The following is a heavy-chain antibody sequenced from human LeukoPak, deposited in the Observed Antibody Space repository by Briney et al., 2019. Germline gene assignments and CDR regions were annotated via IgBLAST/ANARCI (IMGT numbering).Heavy chain of an antibody. D-gene: IGHD4-17*01. CDR2: IYPSDSDT. CDR1: GYSFTNYW. CDR3: AKGQGYGDHYPIDY. V-gene: IGHV5-51*01. Sequence: GESLKISCKASGYSFTNYWVAWVRQMPGKGLEWMGIIYPSDSDTRYSPSFQGQVTISADKSISTAYLQWSSLKASDTAIYYCAKGQGYGDHYPIDYWGQGTLVTVSS. J-gene: IGHJ4*02.